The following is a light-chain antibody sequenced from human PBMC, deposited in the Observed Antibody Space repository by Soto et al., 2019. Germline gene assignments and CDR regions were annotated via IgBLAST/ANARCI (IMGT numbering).Light chain of an antibody. J-gene: IGKJ1*01. V-gene: IGKV3-20*01. CDR3: QHYGSSPRWT. Sequence: EIVMTQSPATLSVSPGEGATLSCRSSQAFSTNLAWYQQKSGKAPRLLIYGASSRATGIPDRFSGSGSGTDFTLTISRLEPEDFAVYYCQHYGSSPRWTFGQGTKVDIK. CDR1: QAFSTN. CDR2: GAS.